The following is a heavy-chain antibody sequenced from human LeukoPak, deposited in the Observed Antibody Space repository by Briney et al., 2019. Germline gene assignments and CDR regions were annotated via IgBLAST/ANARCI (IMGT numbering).Heavy chain of an antibody. J-gene: IGHJ3*02. CDR2: IKSKTDGGTT. D-gene: IGHD1-26*01. Sequence: GGSLRLSCAASGFTFSNAWMSWVRQAPGKGLEWVGRIKSKTDGGTTDYAAPVKGRFTISRDDSKNTLYLQMNSLKTEDTAVYYCTTGSLGRRAFDICGQGTMVTVSS. CDR3: TTGSLGRRAFDI. V-gene: IGHV3-15*01. CDR1: GFTFSNAW.